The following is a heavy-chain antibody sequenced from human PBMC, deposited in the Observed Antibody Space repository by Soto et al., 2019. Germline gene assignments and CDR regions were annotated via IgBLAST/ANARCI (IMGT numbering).Heavy chain of an antibody. J-gene: IGHJ6*02. CDR1: GGSISSGGYY. D-gene: IGHD3-3*01. V-gene: IGHV4-31*03. CDR2: IYYSGST. CDR3: ARVIRYDFWSGYYTGLDYYGMDV. Sequence: TLSLTCTVSGGSISSGGYYWSWIRQHPGKGLEWIGYIYYSGSTYYNPSLKSRVTISVDTSKNQFSLKLSSVTAADTAVYYCARVIRYDFWSGYYTGLDYYGMDVWGQGTTVTVSS.